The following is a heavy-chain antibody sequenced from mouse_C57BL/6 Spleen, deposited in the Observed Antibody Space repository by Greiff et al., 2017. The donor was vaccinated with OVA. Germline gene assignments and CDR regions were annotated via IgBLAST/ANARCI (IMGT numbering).Heavy chain of an antibody. Sequence: VQLQQPGAELVMPGASVKLSCKASGYTFTSYWMHWVKQRPGQGLEWIGEIDPSDSYTNYNQKFKGKSTLTVDKSSSTAYMQLSSLTSEDSAVYYCARRGYSNYRFAYWGQGTLVTVSA. CDR3: ARRGYSNYRFAY. V-gene: IGHV1-69*01. D-gene: IGHD2-5*01. CDR1: GYTFTSYW. J-gene: IGHJ3*01. CDR2: IDPSDSYT.